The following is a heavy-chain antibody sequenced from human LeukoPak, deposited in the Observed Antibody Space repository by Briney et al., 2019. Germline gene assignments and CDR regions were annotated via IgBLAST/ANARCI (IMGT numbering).Heavy chain of an antibody. D-gene: IGHD6-13*01. CDR3: ARGAAAGTRNFDY. V-gene: IGHV3-53*01. CDR2: IYSGGTT. CDR1: GFTVSTNY. J-gene: IGHJ4*02. Sequence: AGGSLRLSCAASGFTVSTNYMSWVRQAPGKGLEWVSLIYSGGTTYYADSVKGRFTISRDNSKNTLYLQMNSLRAEDTAVYYCARGAAAGTRNFDYWGQGTLVTVSS.